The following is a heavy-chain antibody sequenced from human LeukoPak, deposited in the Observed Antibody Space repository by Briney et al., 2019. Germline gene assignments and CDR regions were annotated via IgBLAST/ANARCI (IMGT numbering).Heavy chain of an antibody. Sequence: ASVKVSCKASGGTLSSYTISWVRQAPGQGLEWMGRIIPILGIANYAQKFQGRVTITADKSTSTAYMELSSLRSEDTAVYYCARTEWELRDAFDIWGQGTMVTVSS. CDR3: ARTEWELRDAFDI. CDR1: GGTLSSYT. J-gene: IGHJ3*02. D-gene: IGHD1-26*01. V-gene: IGHV1-69*02. CDR2: IIPILGIA.